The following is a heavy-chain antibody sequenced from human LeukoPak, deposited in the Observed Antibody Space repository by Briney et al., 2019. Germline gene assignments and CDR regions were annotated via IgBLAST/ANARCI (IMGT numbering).Heavy chain of an antibody. CDR1: GASINSYY. CDR2: VSSRGVT. Sequence: PSETLSLTCSVSGASINSYYWNWVRQPPGKGLEWIGYVSSRGVTDYNPSLRSRVTMSLDTSKTHFSLNLNSVTAADTAVYYCVTGVDQKKVGKWGPGTLVIVSS. V-gene: IGHV4-59*08. J-gene: IGHJ4*02. CDR3: VTGVDQKKVGK.